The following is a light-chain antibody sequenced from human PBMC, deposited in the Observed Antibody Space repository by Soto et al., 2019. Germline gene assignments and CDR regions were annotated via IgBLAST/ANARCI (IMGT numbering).Light chain of an antibody. Sequence: DIQMTQSRSSLSASVGDRVTITCRTSQSISSYLNWYQQKPGKAPKLLIYAASSLQSGAPSRFSGSGSGTDFTLTISSLQPEDFATYYCQQSYNTPLTFGGGTKVDIK. J-gene: IGKJ4*01. V-gene: IGKV1-39*01. CDR1: QSISSY. CDR3: QQSYNTPLT. CDR2: AAS.